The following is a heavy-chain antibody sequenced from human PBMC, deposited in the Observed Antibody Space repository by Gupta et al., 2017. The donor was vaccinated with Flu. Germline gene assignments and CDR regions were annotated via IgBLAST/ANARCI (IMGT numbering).Heavy chain of an antibody. Sequence: QVQLVESGGGVVQPGRSLRLSCAVSGFTFCSYRLHWVSQVPGKGWEGVEWVAVIWWDGSKKYYADSVKGRFTISRDNSKNTLYLQMNSLSAEDTAVYYCARDVVGRIVGATLVGYFDYWGQGTLVTVSS. V-gene: IGHV3-33*01. CDR3: ARDVVGRIVGATLVGYFDY. CDR1: GFTFCSYR. D-gene: IGHD1-26*01. CDR2: IWWDGSKK. J-gene: IGHJ4*02.